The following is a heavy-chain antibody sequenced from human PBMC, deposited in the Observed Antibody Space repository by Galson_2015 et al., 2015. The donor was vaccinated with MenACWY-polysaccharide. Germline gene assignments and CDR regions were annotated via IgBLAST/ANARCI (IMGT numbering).Heavy chain of an antibody. CDR2: IYYRGNT. J-gene: IGHJ3*01. V-gene: IGHV4-39*01. CDR1: SFSSYT. CDR3: ARAPTPYCSSTSCFNKYAFDV. Sequence: SFSSYTLNWVRQAPGKGLEWIGIIYYRGNTYYNPSLESRFTISVVTSNNQFSMMLSSVTAADTALYYCARAPTPYCSSTSCFNKYAFDVWGQGTMVTVSS. D-gene: IGHD2-2*01.